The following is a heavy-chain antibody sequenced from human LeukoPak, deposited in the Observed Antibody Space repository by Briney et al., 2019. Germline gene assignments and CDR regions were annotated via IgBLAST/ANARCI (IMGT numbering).Heavy chain of an antibody. CDR1: GFTFSSYW. D-gene: IGHD6-19*01. CDR2: INSDGSST. Sequence: PGGSLRLCCAASGFTFSSYWMHWVRQAPGKGLVWVSRINSDGSSTSYADSVKGRFTISRDNAKNTLYLQMNSLRAEDMALYYCAKAKSGWYGSPFDYWGQGTLVTVSS. CDR3: AKAKSGWYGSPFDY. V-gene: IGHV3-74*01. J-gene: IGHJ4*02.